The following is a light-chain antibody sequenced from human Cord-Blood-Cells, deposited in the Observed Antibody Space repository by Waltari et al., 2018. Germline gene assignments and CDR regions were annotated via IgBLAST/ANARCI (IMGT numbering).Light chain of an antibody. V-gene: IGKV3-15*01. CDR2: GAS. J-gene: IGKJ2*01. CDR3: QQYNNWPPYT. CDR1: QSVSSN. Sequence: EIVMTQSPATLSVSPGERATLSCRASQSVSSNLAWYQPKPGQAPRLRIYGASTRATGIPARFSGSGSGTEFTLTISSLQSEDCAVYYCQQYNNWPPYTFGQGTKLEIK.